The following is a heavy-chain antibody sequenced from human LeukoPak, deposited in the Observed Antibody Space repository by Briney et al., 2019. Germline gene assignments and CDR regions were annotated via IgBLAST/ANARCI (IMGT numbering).Heavy chain of an antibody. CDR3: ATIYDFWSGYYGAFDI. CDR1: GYTFTNYG. V-gene: IGHV1-18*01. J-gene: IGHJ3*02. Sequence: EASVTVSCKASGYTFTNYGISWVRQAPGQGIEWMGWISGYNGHPNYAEKLQVRVTMTTDTSTSTAYMELRSLRSDDTAVYYCATIYDFWSGYYGAFDIWGQGTMVTVSS. D-gene: IGHD3-3*01. CDR2: ISGYNGHP.